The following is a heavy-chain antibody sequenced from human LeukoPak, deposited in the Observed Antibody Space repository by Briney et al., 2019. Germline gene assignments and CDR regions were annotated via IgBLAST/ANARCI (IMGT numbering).Heavy chain of an antibody. J-gene: IGHJ4*02. Sequence: GGSLRLSCAASGFTFSSYGMHWVRQAPGKGLEWVAVISYDGSNKYYADSVKGRFTISRDNSKNTLYLQMNSLRAEDTAVCYCAKARRIAVAGHTGADYWGQGTLVTVSS. CDR3: AKARRIAVAGHTGADY. D-gene: IGHD6-19*01. CDR2: ISYDGSNK. V-gene: IGHV3-30*18. CDR1: GFTFSSYG.